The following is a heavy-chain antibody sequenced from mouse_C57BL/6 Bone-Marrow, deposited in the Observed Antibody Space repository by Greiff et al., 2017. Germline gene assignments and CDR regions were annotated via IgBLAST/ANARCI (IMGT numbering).Heavy chain of an antibody. D-gene: IGHD1-1*01. Sequence: VQVVESGPGLVKPSQSLFLTCSITGFPITSGYYWIWIRQSPGKPLEWMGYITHSGETFYNPSLHSPISITRETSKNQFFLQLNSVTTEDTAMYYCAGDDYGSSLFAYWGQGTLVTVSA. CDR3: AGDDYGSSLFAY. V-gene: IGHV12-3*01. CDR2: ITHSGET. J-gene: IGHJ3*01. CDR1: GFPITSGYY.